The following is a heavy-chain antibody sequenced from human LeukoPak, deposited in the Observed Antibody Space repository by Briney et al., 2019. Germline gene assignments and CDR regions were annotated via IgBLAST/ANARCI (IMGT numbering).Heavy chain of an antibody. Sequence: PSEILSLTCAVSGGSISSGGYSWSWIRQPPGKGLEWIGYIYHSGSTYYNPSLESRVTISIDRSKSQFSLKLSSVTAADTAVYYCARALSPYDYGDLRFDYWGQGTLVTVSS. CDR3: ARALSPYDYGDLRFDY. D-gene: IGHD4-17*01. V-gene: IGHV4-30-2*01. CDR1: GGSISSGGYS. CDR2: IYHSGST. J-gene: IGHJ4*02.